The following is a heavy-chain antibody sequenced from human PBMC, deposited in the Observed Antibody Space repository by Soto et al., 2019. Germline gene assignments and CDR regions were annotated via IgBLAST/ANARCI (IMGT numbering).Heavy chain of an antibody. V-gene: IGHV4-31*03. Sequence: SETLSLTCTVSGGSISSGGYYWNWIRQHPGKGLEWIGYIYYSGSTYYNPSLKSRVTISVDTSKNQFSLKLSSVTAADTAVYYCARDQAGSPNYYDSSGYYPGYAFDIWGQGTMDTV. CDR1: GGSISSGGYY. J-gene: IGHJ3*02. CDR3: ARDQAGSPNYYDSSGYYPGYAFDI. D-gene: IGHD3-22*01. CDR2: IYYSGST.